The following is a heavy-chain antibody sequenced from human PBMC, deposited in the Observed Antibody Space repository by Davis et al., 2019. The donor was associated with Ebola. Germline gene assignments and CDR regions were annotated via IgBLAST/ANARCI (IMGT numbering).Heavy chain of an antibody. D-gene: IGHD2-21*02. Sequence: PGGSLRLSCAAFGFTFSSYAMHWVRQAPGKGLEWVAFIRYDGSNKYYADSVKGRFTISRDNSKNTLYLQMNSLRAEDTAVYYCAKDLGTLAYCGGDCYYDYWGQGTLVTVSS. CDR1: GFTFSSYA. CDR2: IRYDGSNK. V-gene: IGHV3-30*02. CDR3: AKDLGTLAYCGGDCYYDY. J-gene: IGHJ4*02.